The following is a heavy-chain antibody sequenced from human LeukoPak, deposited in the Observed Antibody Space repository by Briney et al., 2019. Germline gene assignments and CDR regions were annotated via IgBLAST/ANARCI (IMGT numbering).Heavy chain of an antibody. CDR2: INHRGST. CDR1: GCSISSSSYY. Sequence: SETLSLTCTVSGCSISSSSYYWGRIRQPPGKGLEWIGEINHRGSTNYTPSRKSRHTITLDNSNNQSSLQLSSVTAADTAVYDCERQVRGYCSSTSCYAVGYWGKVTLVTVA. CDR3: ERQVRGYCSSTSCYAVGY. J-gene: IGHJ4*02. D-gene: IGHD2-2*01. V-gene: IGHV4-39*07.